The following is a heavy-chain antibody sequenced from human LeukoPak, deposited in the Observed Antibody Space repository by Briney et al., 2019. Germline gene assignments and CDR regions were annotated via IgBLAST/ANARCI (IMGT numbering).Heavy chain of an antibody. CDR3: ARDPAYGDYSIDY. Sequence: PSETLSLTCTVSGGSISSGSYYWSWIRQPAGKGLEWIGRIYTSGSTNYNPSLKSRVTISVDTSKNQFSLKLSSVTAADTAVYYCARDPAYGDYSIDYWGQGTLVTVSS. CDR1: GGSISSGSYY. J-gene: IGHJ4*02. CDR2: IYTSGST. D-gene: IGHD4-17*01. V-gene: IGHV4-61*02.